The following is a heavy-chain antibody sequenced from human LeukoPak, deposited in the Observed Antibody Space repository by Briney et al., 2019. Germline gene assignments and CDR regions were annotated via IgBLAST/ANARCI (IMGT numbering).Heavy chain of an antibody. CDR3: ARDTSIGELDAFDI. D-gene: IGHD1-26*01. CDR1: GFTFSDYY. J-gene: IGHJ3*02. Sequence: GGSLRLSCAASGFTFSDYYMSWIRQAPGKGLEWVSYISGSGSTKYYADSVKGRFTISRNNSKNTLYLQMNSLRAEDTAVYYCARDTSIGELDAFDIWGQGTMVTVSS. CDR2: ISGSGSTK. V-gene: IGHV3-11*04.